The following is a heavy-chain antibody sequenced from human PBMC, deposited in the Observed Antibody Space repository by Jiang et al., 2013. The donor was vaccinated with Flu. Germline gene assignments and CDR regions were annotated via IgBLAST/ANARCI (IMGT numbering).Heavy chain of an antibody. J-gene: IGHJ3*01. D-gene: IGHD5-24*01. CDR2: IYYSGST. Sequence: SGPGLVKPSETLSLTCTVSGGSISNQYWSWIRQPPGKGLEWIGYIYYSGSTNYNPSLKSRVSILVDTSKNQFSLILSSVTAADTAVYYCARQLAEVATIGQTDAFDVWGPRDNGHRLF. V-gene: IGHV4-59*08. CDR3: ARQLAEVATIGQTDAFDV. CDR1: GGSISNQY.